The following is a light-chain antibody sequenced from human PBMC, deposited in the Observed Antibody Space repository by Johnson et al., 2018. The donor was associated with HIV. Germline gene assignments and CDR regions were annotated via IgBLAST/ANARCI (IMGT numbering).Light chain of an antibody. CDR3: GTWDARLGVFV. V-gene: IGLV1-51*01. Sequence: QSVLTQPPSVSAAPRQKVTISCSGSSSNIGNNYVSWYQQLPGTAPKLLIYDNNKRPSGIPDRFSGSKSGTSATLGITGLQTGDEADYYCGTWDARLGVFVVASETKVTVL. CDR2: DNN. J-gene: IGLJ1*01. CDR1: SSNIGNNY.